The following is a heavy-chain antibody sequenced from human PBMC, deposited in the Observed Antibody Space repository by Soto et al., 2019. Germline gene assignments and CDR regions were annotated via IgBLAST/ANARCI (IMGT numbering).Heavy chain of an antibody. D-gene: IGHD3-3*01. CDR1: GGSVSGYY. J-gene: IGHJ6*02. CDR3: ARARFDSWSHIYYGLDV. V-gene: IGHV4-34*01. CDR2: INHSGST. Sequence: SEPQSLPWTVDGGSVSGYYWTWIRKHPGKGLEWIGEINHSGSTDYNPALKSRVTMSVDTSKNQFSLRVTSVTAADTAVYYCARARFDSWSHIYYGLDVWGQGTTVTVSS.